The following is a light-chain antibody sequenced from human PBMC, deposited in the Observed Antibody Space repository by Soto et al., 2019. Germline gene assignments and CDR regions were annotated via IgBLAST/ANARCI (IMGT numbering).Light chain of an antibody. Sequence: DIQMTQSPSSLSVSVGDRVTITCRASQNIAGYLNWYQQKPGKAPKLLIYGSSNLQSGVPSTFSGSGSGTDFTLTISSLQPEDFATYYCQQSYITPYTFGQGTKREIK. CDR1: QNIAGY. CDR2: GSS. CDR3: QQSYITPYT. V-gene: IGKV1-39*01. J-gene: IGKJ2*01.